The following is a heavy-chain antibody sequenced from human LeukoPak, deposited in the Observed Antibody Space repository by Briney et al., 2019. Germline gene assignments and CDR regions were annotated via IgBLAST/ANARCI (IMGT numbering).Heavy chain of an antibody. CDR2: INHSGST. Sequence: SETLSLTCAVYGGSFSGYYWSWILQPPGKGLEWIGEINHSGSTNYNPSLKSRVTISVDTSKNQFSLKLSSVTAADTAVYYCARVYCSSTSCYSWFDPWGQGTLVTVSS. CDR1: GGSFSGYY. CDR3: ARVYCSSTSCYSWFDP. J-gene: IGHJ5*02. D-gene: IGHD2-2*01. V-gene: IGHV4-34*01.